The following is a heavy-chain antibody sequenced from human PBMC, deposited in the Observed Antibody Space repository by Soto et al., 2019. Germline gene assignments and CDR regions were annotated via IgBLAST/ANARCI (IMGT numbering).Heavy chain of an antibody. CDR2: ISSSGSTI. V-gene: IGHV3-11*01. Sequence: GGSLRLSCAASGFTFSDYYTSWIRQAPGKGLEWVSYISSSGSTIYYADSVKGRFTISRDNAKNSLYLQMNSLRAEDTAVYYCARDLHYDYVWGSYRYLDYWGQGTLVTV. D-gene: IGHD3-16*02. CDR3: ARDLHYDYVWGSYRYLDY. CDR1: GFTFSDYY. J-gene: IGHJ4*02.